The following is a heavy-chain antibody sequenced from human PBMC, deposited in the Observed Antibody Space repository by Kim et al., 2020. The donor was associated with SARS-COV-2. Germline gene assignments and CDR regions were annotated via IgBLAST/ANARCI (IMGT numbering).Heavy chain of an antibody. CDR3: ARGRGYSYGPRKNGVNNWFDP. D-gene: IGHD5-18*01. V-gene: IGHV4-34*01. J-gene: IGHJ5*02. CDR2: INHSGST. Sequence: SETLSLTCAVYGGSFSGYYWSWIRQPPGKGLEWIGEINHSGSTNYNPSLKSRVTISVDTSKNQFSLKLSSVTAADMAVYYCARGRGYSYGPRKNGVNNWFDPWGQGTLVTVSS. CDR1: GGSFSGYY.